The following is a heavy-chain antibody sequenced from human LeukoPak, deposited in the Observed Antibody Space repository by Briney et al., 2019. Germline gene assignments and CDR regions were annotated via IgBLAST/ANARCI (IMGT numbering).Heavy chain of an antibody. V-gene: IGHV4-59*08. Sequence: SETLSLTCTVSGGSISSYYWSWIRQPPGKGLEWIGYIYYSGSTFYNPSLKSRVTISVDTSKNQFSLRLSSVTAADTAVHFCARGFRGPNFDYWGQGTLVTVSS. CDR2: IYYSGST. D-gene: IGHD3-10*01. J-gene: IGHJ4*02. CDR3: ARGFRGPNFDY. CDR1: GGSISSYY.